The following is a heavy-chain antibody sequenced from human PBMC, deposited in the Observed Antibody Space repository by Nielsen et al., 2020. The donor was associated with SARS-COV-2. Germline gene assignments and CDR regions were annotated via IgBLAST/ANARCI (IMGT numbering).Heavy chain of an antibody. J-gene: IGHJ5*02. Sequence: SETLSLTCSVSGDSASEYYWSWLRQAPGKEPEWIGYIFYSGTTDYNPSLRNRVSISMDTSKNQLSLRLRSVTAADTAIYYCAVYSQYTSSLNWFDPWGHGVLVTVSS. V-gene: IGHV4-59*08. D-gene: IGHD6-13*01. CDR3: AVYSQYTSSLNWFDP. CDR2: IFYSGTT. CDR1: GDSASEYY.